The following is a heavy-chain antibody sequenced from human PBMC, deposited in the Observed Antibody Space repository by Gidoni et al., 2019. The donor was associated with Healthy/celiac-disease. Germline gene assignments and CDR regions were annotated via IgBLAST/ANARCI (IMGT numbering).Heavy chain of an antibody. J-gene: IGHJ4*02. Sequence: GGSFSGYYWSWIRQPPGKGLEWIGEINHSGSTNYNPSLKSRVTISVDTSKNQFSLKLSSVTAADTAVYYCARSEDSSGYYYFDYWGQGTLVTVSS. V-gene: IGHV4-34*01. D-gene: IGHD3-22*01. CDR3: ARSEDSSGYYYFDY. CDR2: INHSGST. CDR1: GGSFSGYY.